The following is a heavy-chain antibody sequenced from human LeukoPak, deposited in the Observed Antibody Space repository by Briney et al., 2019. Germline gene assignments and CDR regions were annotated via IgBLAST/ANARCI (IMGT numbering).Heavy chain of an antibody. V-gene: IGHV4-34*01. J-gene: IGHJ6*02. Sequence: SETLSLTCAVYGGSFSGYYWSWIRQPPGKGLEWIGEINHRGSTNYNPSLKSRVTISVDTSKNQFSLKLSSVTAADTAVYYCARGGSNYYYYGMDVWGQGTTVTVSS. CDR2: INHRGST. CDR3: ARGGSNYYYYGMDV. D-gene: IGHD4-4*01. CDR1: GGSFSGYY.